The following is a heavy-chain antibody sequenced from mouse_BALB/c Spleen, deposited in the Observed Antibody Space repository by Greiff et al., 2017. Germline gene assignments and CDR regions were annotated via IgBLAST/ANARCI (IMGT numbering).Heavy chain of an antibody. CDR1: GFTFNTYA. V-gene: IGHV10-1*02. Sequence: EVQGVESGGGLVQPKGSLKLSCAASGFTFNTYAMNWVRQAPGKGLEWVARIRSKSNNYATYYADSVKDRFTISRDDSQSMLYLQMNNLKTEDTAMYYCVRHGYFDYWGQGTTLTVSS. CDR3: VRHGYFDY. J-gene: IGHJ2*01. CDR2: IRSKSNNYAT.